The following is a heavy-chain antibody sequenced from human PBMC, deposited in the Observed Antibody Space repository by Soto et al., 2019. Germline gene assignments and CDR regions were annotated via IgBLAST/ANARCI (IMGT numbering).Heavy chain of an antibody. Sequence: QVQLVQSGAEVKKPGASVKVSCKASGYTFTSYYMHWVRQAPGQGLEWMGIINPSGGSTSYAQKFQGRVNMTRDTSTSTVYMELSSLRSEDTAVYYCAREESEYDILTGLQWPYFDYWGQGTLVTVSS. CDR3: AREESEYDILTGLQWPYFDY. J-gene: IGHJ4*02. V-gene: IGHV1-46*03. CDR2: INPSGGST. D-gene: IGHD3-9*01. CDR1: GYTFTSYY.